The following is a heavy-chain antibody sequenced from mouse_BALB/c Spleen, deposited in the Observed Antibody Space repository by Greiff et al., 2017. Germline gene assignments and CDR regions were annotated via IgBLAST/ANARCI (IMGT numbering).Heavy chain of an antibody. D-gene: IGHD2-1*01. J-gene: IGHJ4*01. CDR1: GYTFTSYW. Sequence: QVQLKESGAELAKPGASVKMSCKASGYTFTSYWMHWVKQRPGQGLEWIGYINPSTGYTEYNQKFKDKATLTADKSSSTAYMQLSSLTSEDSAVYYCARMDGNYGGNYYAMDYWGQGTSVTVSS. V-gene: IGHV1-7*01. CDR2: INPSTGYT. CDR3: ARMDGNYGGNYYAMDY.